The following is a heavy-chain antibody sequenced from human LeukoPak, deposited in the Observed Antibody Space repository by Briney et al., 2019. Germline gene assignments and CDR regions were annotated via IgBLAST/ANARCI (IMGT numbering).Heavy chain of an antibody. J-gene: IGHJ5*02. CDR2: INTNTGNP. Sequence: ASVKVSCKASGYTFTSYAMNWVRQAPGQGLEWMGWINTNTGNPTYAQGFTGRFVFSLDTSVSTAYLQISSLKAEDTAVYYCARESGLLYYYDSRGLGDFDPWGQGTLVTVSS. CDR1: GYTFTSYA. D-gene: IGHD3-22*01. CDR3: ARESGLLYYYDSRGLGDFDP. V-gene: IGHV7-4-1*02.